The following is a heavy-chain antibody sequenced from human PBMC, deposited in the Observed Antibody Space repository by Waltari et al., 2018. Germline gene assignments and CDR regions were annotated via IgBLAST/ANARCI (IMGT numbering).Heavy chain of an antibody. J-gene: IGHJ1*01. CDR2: MTYGGDKK. Sequence: TASGFTFSNYGFHWVRQAPGKGLGWVAFMTYGGDKKVYGDSMEGRLTISRDTSKNILFLQMNSLRAEDTAVYYCAKDQGYAGKDGDLRHWGQGSLVSVSS. CDR1: GFTFSNYG. V-gene: IGHV3-30*02. CDR3: AKDQGYAGKDGDLRH. D-gene: IGHD2-2*01.